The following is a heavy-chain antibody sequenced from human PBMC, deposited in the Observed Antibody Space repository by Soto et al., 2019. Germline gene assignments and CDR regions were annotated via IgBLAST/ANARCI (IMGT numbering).Heavy chain of an antibody. CDR3: AGGPRGYCSGGSCSFDY. V-gene: IGHV4-31*03. D-gene: IGHD2-15*01. Sequence: QVQLQESGPGLVKPSQTLSLTCTVSGGSICSGGYYWSWIRQHPGKGLEWIGYIYYSGSTYYNPSLKSRVTISVDTSKNQFSLKLSSVTAADTAVYYCAGGPRGYCSGGSCSFDYWGQGTLVPVSS. CDR1: GGSICSGGYY. CDR2: IYYSGST. J-gene: IGHJ4*02.